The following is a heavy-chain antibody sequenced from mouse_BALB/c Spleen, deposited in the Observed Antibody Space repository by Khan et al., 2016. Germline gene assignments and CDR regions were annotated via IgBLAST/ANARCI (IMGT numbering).Heavy chain of an antibody. CDR2: IDPPNDNT. CDR1: GFSIQDTY. V-gene: IGHV14-3*02. D-gene: IGHD1-1*01. Sequence: EVPLQQSGAELVKPGASVKLSCTASGFSIQDTYIHWVRQRPEQGLDWIGRIDPPNDNTKYDPKFQGKATITADTSSNTAYLQLDSLTYEYTAVYYCARMYYGDYWGQGTTLTVSS. J-gene: IGHJ2*01. CDR3: ARMYYGDY.